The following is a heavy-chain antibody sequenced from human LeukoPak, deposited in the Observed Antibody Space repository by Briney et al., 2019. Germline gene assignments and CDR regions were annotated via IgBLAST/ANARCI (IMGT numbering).Heavy chain of an antibody. V-gene: IGHV3-53*01. CDR3: ARASGYSGYDPFDY. CDR2: IYSGGDT. J-gene: IGHJ4*02. Sequence: GGSLSLSCAASGFPFSSNYMSWVRQAPGKGLEGVSVIYSGGDTYYADSVKGGFTISRDNSKNTLYLQMNTLRAEDTAVYYCARASGYSGYDPFDYWGQGTLVTVSS. D-gene: IGHD5-12*01. CDR1: GFPFSSNY.